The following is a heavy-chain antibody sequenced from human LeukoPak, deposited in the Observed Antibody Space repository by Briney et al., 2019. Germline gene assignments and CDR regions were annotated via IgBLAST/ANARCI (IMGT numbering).Heavy chain of an antibody. CDR2: INSDGSST. Sequence: GGSLRLSCAASGFTFSSYWMHWVRQAPGKGLVWVSRINSDGSSTSYADSVKGRFTVSGDNAKNTLYLQMNSLRAEDTAVYYCARGAVAGRYFDYWGQGTLVTVSS. CDR1: GFTFSSYW. CDR3: ARGAVAGRYFDY. D-gene: IGHD6-19*01. V-gene: IGHV3-74*01. J-gene: IGHJ4*02.